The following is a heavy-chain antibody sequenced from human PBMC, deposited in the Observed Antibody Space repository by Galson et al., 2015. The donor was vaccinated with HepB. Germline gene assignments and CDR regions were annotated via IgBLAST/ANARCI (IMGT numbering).Heavy chain of an antibody. CDR1: GFSLSTGGVG. CDR2: IYWDDDK. CDR3: AHRRLSRIAAAWRTFDY. D-gene: IGHD6-13*01. Sequence: PALVKPTQTLTLTCTFSGFSLSTGGVGVGWIRQPPGQALEWLALIYWDDDKRYSPSLKIRLTITKDTSKHQVVHTMTNMDPVDTATYYCAHRRLSRIAAAWRTFDYWGQGTLVTVSS. J-gene: IGHJ4*02. V-gene: IGHV2-5*02.